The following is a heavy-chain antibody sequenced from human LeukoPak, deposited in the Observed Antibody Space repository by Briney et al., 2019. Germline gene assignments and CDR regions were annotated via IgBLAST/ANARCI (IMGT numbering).Heavy chain of an antibody. CDR1: GFTFSSYA. V-gene: IGHV3-64*01. CDR3: ARVAVAGNYYYYYYMDV. Sequence: PGGSLRLSCAASGFTFSSYAMHWVRQAPGKGLEYVSAISSNGGSTYYANSVKGRFTISRDNSKNTLYLQMGSLRAEDMAVYYCARVAVAGNYYYYYYMDVWGKGTTVTVSS. CDR2: ISSNGGST. J-gene: IGHJ6*03. D-gene: IGHD6-19*01.